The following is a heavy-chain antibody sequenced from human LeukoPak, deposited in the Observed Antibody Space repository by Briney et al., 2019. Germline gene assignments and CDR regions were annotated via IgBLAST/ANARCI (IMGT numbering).Heavy chain of an antibody. D-gene: IGHD6-19*01. CDR2: INPNSGGT. CDR1: GYTFTSYD. J-gene: IGHJ4*02. CDR3: ARAIAVAEDY. V-gene: IGHV1-2*02. Sequence: GASVKVSCKASGYTFTSYDINWVRQATGQGLEWMGWINPNSGGTKYAQKFQGRVTMTRDTSISTAYMELSRLRSDDTAVYYCARAIAVAEDYWGQGTLVTVSS.